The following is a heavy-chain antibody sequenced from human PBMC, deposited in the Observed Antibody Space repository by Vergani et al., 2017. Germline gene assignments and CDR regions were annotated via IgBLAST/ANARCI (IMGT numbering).Heavy chain of an antibody. CDR1: GFTFSSYS. CDR2: ISSSSSYI. J-gene: IGHJ4*02. D-gene: IGHD3-16*01. CDR3: AREERALGGVPFDY. Sequence: VQLVESGGGLVKPGGSLRLSCAASGFTFSSYSMNWVRQAPGKGLEWVSSISSSSSYIYYADSVKGRFTISRDNAKNSLKLRMNSLRAEDTAVYYCAREERALGGVPFDYWGQGTLVTVSS. V-gene: IGHV3-21*01.